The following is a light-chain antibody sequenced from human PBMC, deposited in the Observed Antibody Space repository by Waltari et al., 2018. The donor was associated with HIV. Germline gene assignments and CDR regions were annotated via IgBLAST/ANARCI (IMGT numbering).Light chain of an antibody. CDR3: QQFYRPPYT. Sequence: ETVLTQSQRSPSLSPGESVTLSCRASQSVGSGYLAGYQQKPGQSPRLLTYGESIRATGIPDRFSGSGSKTDFTLTINRLEPEDFAVYYCQQFYRPPYTFGQGTKLEIK. V-gene: IGKV3-20*01. J-gene: IGKJ2*01. CDR1: QSVGSGY. CDR2: GES.